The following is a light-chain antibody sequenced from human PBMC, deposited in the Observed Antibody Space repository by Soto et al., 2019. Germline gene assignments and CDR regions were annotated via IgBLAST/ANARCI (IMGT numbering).Light chain of an antibody. V-gene: IGLV1-40*01. Sequence: QSVLTQPPSVSGAPGQRVTISCTGSSPNIGTGYDAQWYQQLPGTAPKLLIYGNTNRPSGVPDRFSGSKSGTSATLAITGLQAEDEADYYCQSYDISLSASVFGGGTKLTVL. CDR1: SPNIGTGYD. J-gene: IGLJ3*02. CDR2: GNT. CDR3: QSYDISLSASV.